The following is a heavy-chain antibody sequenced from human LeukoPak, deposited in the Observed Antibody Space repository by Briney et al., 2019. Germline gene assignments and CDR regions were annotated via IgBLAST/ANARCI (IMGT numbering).Heavy chain of an antibody. CDR2: ISGSGADT. CDR3: ARGNSRDGFDI. V-gene: IGHV3-23*01. CDR1: GFTFSTYA. D-gene: IGHD6-13*01. J-gene: IGHJ3*02. Sequence: GGSLRLSCAASGFTFSTYAMSWVRQAPGKGLEWVSAISGSGADTYYADAVKGRFTISRDNSKNTLYLQMKSLRAEDTAVYHCARGNSRDGFDIWGQGTMVTVSS.